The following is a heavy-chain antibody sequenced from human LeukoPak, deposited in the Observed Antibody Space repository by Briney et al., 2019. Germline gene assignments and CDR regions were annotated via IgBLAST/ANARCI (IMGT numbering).Heavy chain of an antibody. CDR2: IGGDGLTT. CDR3: GRGGGGSGLWYYDL. CDR1: GFTFGSYS. V-gene: IGHV3-64*02. Sequence: PGGSLRLSRAASGFTFGSYSMHWVRQAPGKGPEFVSVIGGDGLTTFYADSVKDRFTISRDNSKSTLYLEMGSLRAEDMAVYYCGRGGGGSGLWYYDLWGRGTLVTVSS. J-gene: IGHJ2*01. D-gene: IGHD1-26*01.